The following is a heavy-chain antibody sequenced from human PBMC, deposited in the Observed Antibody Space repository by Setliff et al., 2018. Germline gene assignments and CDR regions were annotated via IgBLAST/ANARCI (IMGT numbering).Heavy chain of an antibody. CDR1: GGSFSGYY. D-gene: IGHD6-13*01. CDR3: ARSTYGGAAAAYYFDY. V-gene: IGHV4-34*01. J-gene: IGHJ4*02. CDR2: INHSGST. Sequence: SETLSLTCAVYGGSFSGYYWSWIRQPPGKGLEWIGEINHSGSTNYNPSLKSRVTISVDTSKNQFSLKLSSVTAADTAVYYCARSTYGGAAAAYYFDYWGQGTLVTVSS.